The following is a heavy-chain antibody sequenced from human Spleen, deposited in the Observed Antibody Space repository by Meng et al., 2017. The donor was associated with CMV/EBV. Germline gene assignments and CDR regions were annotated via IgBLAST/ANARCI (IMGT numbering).Heavy chain of an antibody. CDR2: INHSGST. Sequence: CDVYGGSFSGYYWSWIRQPPGKGLEWIGEINHSGSTNYNPSLKSRVTISVDTSKNQFSLKLSSVTAADTAVYYCARPRYTTSSPFDDWGQGTLVTVSS. CDR1: GGSFSGYY. D-gene: IGHD6-6*01. CDR3: ARPRYTTSSPFDD. J-gene: IGHJ4*02. V-gene: IGHV4-34*01.